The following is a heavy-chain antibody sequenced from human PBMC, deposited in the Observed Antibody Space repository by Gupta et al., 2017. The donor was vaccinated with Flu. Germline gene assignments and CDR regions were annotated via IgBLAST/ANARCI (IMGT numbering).Heavy chain of an antibody. D-gene: IGHD6-19*01. Sequence: EVQLVESGGVVVQPGGSLRLSCAASGFTFDDYTMHWVRQAPGKGLEWVSLISWDGGTMNYADSVKGRFTISRDNSKNSLYLQMNRLRTEDTAFYYCAVQFVSVAASRGTSDYWGQGTLVAVSS. CDR1: GFTFDDYT. CDR2: ISWDGGTM. CDR3: AVQFVSVAASRGTSDY. V-gene: IGHV3-43*01. J-gene: IGHJ4*02.